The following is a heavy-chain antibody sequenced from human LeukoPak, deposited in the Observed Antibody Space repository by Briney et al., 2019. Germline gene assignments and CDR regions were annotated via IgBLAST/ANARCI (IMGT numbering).Heavy chain of an antibody. CDR1: GDSISTSTYY. CDR3: ARAFLAAVAGLNYFDY. D-gene: IGHD6-19*01. CDR2: IFYSGST. J-gene: IGHJ4*02. Sequence: KPSETLSLTCTVSGDSISTSTYYWGWIRQPPGKGLEWIGSIFYSGSTYYNPSLKSRVTISVDTSKNQFSLKLSSVTAADTAVYYCARAFLAAVAGLNYFDYWGQGTLVTVSS. V-gene: IGHV4-39*07.